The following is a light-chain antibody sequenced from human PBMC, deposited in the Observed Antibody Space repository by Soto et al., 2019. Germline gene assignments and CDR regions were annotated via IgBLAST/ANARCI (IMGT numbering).Light chain of an antibody. CDR2: GAS. CDR3: QQFNSYSPGA. V-gene: IGKV3-15*01. CDR1: PSVSTN. Sequence: EIVLTQSPGTLSLSPGERATLSCRASPSVSTNLAWYQQKAGQAPRLLIYGASTRATGIPARFSGSGSGTEFTLTISSLQPDDFATYYCQQFNSYSPGAFGQGTKVDIK. J-gene: IGKJ1*01.